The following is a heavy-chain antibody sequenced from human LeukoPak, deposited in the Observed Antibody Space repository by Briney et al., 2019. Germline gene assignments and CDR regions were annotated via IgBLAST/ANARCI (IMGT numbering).Heavy chain of an antibody. CDR3: ARGLVRQQPQPE. V-gene: IGHV1-18*01. CDR2: ITVYNGDT. Sequence: GASVKVSCKTSGYTFTDNVISWVRQAPGQGLEWMGSITVYNGDTNYAQKVQARVSMTTDTSTSTAYMELRSLRSDDTAVYYCARGLVRQQPQPEWGQGTLVTVSS. CDR1: GYTFTDNV. D-gene: IGHD6-13*01. J-gene: IGHJ4*02.